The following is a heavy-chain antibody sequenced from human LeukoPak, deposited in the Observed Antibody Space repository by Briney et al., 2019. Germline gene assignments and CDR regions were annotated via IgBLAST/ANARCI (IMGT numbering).Heavy chain of an antibody. J-gene: IGHJ5*02. D-gene: IGHD1-26*01. Sequence: SVKVSCKASGGTFSSYAISWVRQAPGQGLEWMGRIIPILGIANYARKFQGRVTITADKSTSTAYMELSSLRSEDTAVYYCAPVPLVGATGWFDPWGQGTLVTVSS. V-gene: IGHV1-69*04. CDR2: IIPILGIA. CDR3: APVPLVGATGWFDP. CDR1: GGTFSSYA.